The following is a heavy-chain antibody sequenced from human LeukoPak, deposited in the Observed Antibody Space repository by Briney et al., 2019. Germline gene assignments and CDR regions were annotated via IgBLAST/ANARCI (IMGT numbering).Heavy chain of an antibody. CDR1: GYTFTGYY. D-gene: IGHD3-22*01. J-gene: IGHJ4*02. Sequence: GASVKVSCKASGYTFTGYYMHWVRQAPGQGLEWMGWINPNSGGTNYAQKFQGRVTMTRDTSISTAYMELSRLRSDDTAVYYCARDLKRAYYYDSSGLGRFSRWLRGFGYWGQGTLVTVSS. CDR2: INPNSGGT. CDR3: ARDLKRAYYYDSSGLGRFSRWLRGFGY. V-gene: IGHV1-2*02.